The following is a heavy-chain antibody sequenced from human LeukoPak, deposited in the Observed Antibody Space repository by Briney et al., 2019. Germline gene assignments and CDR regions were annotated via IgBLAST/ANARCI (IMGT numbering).Heavy chain of an antibody. CDR2: IYPGDSDA. CDR3: ARGEMRYCSGGYCYDY. J-gene: IGHJ4*02. Sequence: GESLKISCKGSGYSFSSYWIAWVRQMPGKGLEWMGIIYPGDSDARYSPSFQGQVTISADKSISTAYLQWSSLKASDTAMYYCARGEMRYCSGGYCYDYCGQGTLVTVSS. CDR1: GYSFSSYW. V-gene: IGHV5-51*01. D-gene: IGHD2-15*01.